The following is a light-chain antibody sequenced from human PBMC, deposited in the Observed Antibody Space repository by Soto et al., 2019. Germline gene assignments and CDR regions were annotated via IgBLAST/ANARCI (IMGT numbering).Light chain of an antibody. Sequence: AIQMTQSPSSLSASVGDRVTITCRASQGIRNDLGWYQQKPGKAPKLLIYDASSLESGVPSRFSGSGSGTEFTLTISSLQPDDFATYYCQQYNSYRTFGQGTKVEIK. CDR2: DAS. CDR3: QQYNSYRT. V-gene: IGKV1-13*02. CDR1: QGIRND. J-gene: IGKJ1*01.